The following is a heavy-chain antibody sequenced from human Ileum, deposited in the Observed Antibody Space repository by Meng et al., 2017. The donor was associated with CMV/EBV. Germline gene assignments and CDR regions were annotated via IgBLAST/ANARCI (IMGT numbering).Heavy chain of an antibody. CDR2: IKHNSGGT. Sequence: FASYDLRWVRQAPGGEREWMRWIKHNSGGTSYAPKLHGRVTMTRDTSIDTAYMELNSLKSDDTAVYYCARDPGCDDPTSYGIRWDLWGQGTLVTVSS. CDR3: ARDPGCDDPTSYGIRWDL. V-gene: IGHV1-2*02. CDR1: FASYD. J-gene: IGHJ5*02. D-gene: IGHD5-18*01.